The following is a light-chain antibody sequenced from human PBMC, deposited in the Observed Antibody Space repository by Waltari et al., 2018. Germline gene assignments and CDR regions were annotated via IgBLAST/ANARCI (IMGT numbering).Light chain of an antibody. CDR3: CSYAGRGTYV. J-gene: IGLJ1*01. V-gene: IGLV2-23*02. CDR2: EVI. Sequence: QSALTQPASVSGTPGQSITISCTGTTRDVGNYDLVPWYQQHPGKAPKPLICEVIKRPSGVSSRFSGSKSGNTASLTISGLQAEDEADYYCCSYAGRGTYVFGSGTKVTVL. CDR1: TRDVGNYDL.